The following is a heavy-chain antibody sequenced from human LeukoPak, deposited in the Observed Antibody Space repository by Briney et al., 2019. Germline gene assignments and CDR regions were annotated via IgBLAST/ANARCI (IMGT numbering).Heavy chain of an antibody. CDR3: ARDRTGQQLISRKDYYYLDV. J-gene: IGHJ6*03. CDR1: GFTVNSNY. Sequence: GGSLRLSCAASGFTVNSNYRSCGRQAPGKGLECGSIIYSDGSTFYADAVKGRLTISRDNSNNTLYLQMNSLRAEDTAVYYCARDRTGQQLISRKDYYYLDVWGKGSTVTISS. CDR2: IYSDGST. D-gene: IGHD4-11*01. V-gene: IGHV3-66*01.